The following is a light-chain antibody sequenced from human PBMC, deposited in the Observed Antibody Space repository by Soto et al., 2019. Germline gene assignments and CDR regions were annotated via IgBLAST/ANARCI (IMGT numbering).Light chain of an antibody. V-gene: IGKV1-5*01. CDR1: QSIRRW. CDR2: DAS. Sequence: DIQMTQSPSTLSASVGDRVTITCRASQSIRRWLAWYQQKPGEAPKVLIYDASTLQSGVPSRFSGSGSGTEFTLTISSLQPEDFETYYCQQYSSYSGTIGQGTKVEI. J-gene: IGKJ1*01. CDR3: QQYSSYSGT.